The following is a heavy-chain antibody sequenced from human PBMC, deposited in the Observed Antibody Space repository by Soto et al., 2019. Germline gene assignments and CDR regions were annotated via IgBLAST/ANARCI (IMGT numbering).Heavy chain of an antibody. V-gene: IGHV3-30*03. D-gene: IGHD2-15*01. CDR2: ISYDGSNK. CDR1: GFTFSSYG. CDR3: AADYCSGGSCYRPLGY. J-gene: IGHJ4*02. Sequence: GGSLRLSCAASGFTFSSYGMHWVRQAPGKGLEWVAVISYDGSNKYYADSVKGRFTISRDNSKNTLYLQMNSLRAEDTAVYYCAADYCSGGSCYRPLGYWGQGTLVTVSS.